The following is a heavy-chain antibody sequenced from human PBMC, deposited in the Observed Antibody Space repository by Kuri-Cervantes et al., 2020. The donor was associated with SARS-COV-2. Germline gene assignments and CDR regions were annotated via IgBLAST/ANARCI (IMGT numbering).Heavy chain of an antibody. CDR3: ARAFLRGGSDY. CDR2: TNTDGSST. J-gene: IGHJ4*02. V-gene: IGHV3-74*01. Sequence: GESLKISCAASGFTFSNYWMHWVRQAPGKGLVWVSRTNTDGSSTSYADSVKGRFTISRDNAKNTLYLQMNSQRAEDTAVYYCARAFLRGGSDYWGQGTLVTVSS. D-gene: IGHD1-26*01. CDR1: GFTFSNYW.